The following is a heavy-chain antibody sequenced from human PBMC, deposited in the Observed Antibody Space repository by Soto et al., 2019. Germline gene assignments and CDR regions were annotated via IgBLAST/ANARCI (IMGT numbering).Heavy chain of an antibody. CDR3: GGGNYYYYMDV. V-gene: IGHV3-9*01. Sequence: VQLVESGGGLVQPGRSLRLSCAASGFTFDDYAMHWVRQAPGKGLEWVSGISWNSGSIGYADSVKGRFTISRDNAKNSLYLQMNSLRAEDTALYYCGGGNYYYYMDVWGKGTTVTVSS. CDR1: GFTFDDYA. D-gene: IGHD3-16*01. J-gene: IGHJ6*03. CDR2: ISWNSGSI.